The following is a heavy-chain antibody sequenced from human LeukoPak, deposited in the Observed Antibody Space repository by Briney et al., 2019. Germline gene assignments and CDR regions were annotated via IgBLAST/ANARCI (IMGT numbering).Heavy chain of an antibody. J-gene: IGHJ4*02. Sequence: GESLKISCTGSGYSFTSYWIGWVRQMPGKGLEWMGIIYPGDSDTRYSPSFQGQVTISADKSISTAYLQWSSLKASDTAMYYCARRRGGAYCSGGSCYEFDYWGQGTLVTVSS. CDR3: ARRRGGAYCSGGSCYEFDY. V-gene: IGHV5-51*01. CDR1: GYSFTSYW. D-gene: IGHD2-15*01. CDR2: IYPGDSDT.